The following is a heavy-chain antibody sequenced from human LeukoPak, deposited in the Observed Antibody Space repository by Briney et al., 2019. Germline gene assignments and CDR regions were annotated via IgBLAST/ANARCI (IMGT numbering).Heavy chain of an antibody. Sequence: AASVKVSCXASGYTFTSYDINWVRQATGQGLEWMGWMNPNSGNTGYAQKFQGRVTITRNTSISTAYMELSSLRSEDTAVYYCARGTGYDFWSGSGYYFDYWGQGTLVTVSS. V-gene: IGHV1-8*03. D-gene: IGHD3-3*01. CDR2: MNPNSGNT. J-gene: IGHJ4*02. CDR1: GYTFTSYD. CDR3: ARGTGYDFWSGSGYYFDY.